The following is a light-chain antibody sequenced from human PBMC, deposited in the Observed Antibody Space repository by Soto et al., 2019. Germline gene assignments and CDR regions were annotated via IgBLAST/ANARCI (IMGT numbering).Light chain of an antibody. J-gene: IGLJ3*02. V-gene: IGLV2-23*02. CDR3: CSYAGGSTWV. CDR2: EVS. CDR1: SRDVGNYKY. Sequence: QSALTQPASVSGSPGQSITISCTGTSRDVGNYKYVSWYQQDPGKAPKLIIYEVSNRPSGVSSRFSGSKSDNTASLTISGLQAEDEADYYCCSYAGGSTWVFGGGTQLTVL.